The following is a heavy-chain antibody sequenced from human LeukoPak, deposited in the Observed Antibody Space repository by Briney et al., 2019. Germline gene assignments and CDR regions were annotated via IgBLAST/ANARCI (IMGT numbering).Heavy chain of an antibody. J-gene: IGHJ4*02. V-gene: IGHV4-39*01. CDR1: GASISGGTYC. D-gene: IGHD1-26*01. CDR2: VYYTGST. CDR3: ARRGGSGRDFDY. Sequence: SESLSLTCSVSGASISGGTYCWGWIRQPPGKGLEWIGSVYYTGSTYDNPSLKSRVTISVDTSKNQFSLKLSSVTAADAAVYYCARRGGSGRDFDYWGQGTLVTVSS.